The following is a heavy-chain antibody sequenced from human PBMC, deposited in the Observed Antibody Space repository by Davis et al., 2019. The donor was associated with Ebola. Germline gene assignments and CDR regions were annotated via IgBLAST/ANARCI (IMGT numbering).Heavy chain of an antibody. V-gene: IGHV5-51*01. CDR3: ARLSSGWYQLFDY. CDR1: GYSFTSYW. CDR2: IYPGDSDT. J-gene: IGHJ4*02. Sequence: KVSCKGSGYSFTSYWIGWVRQMPGKGLEWMGIIYPGDSDTGYSPSFQGQVTISADKSISTAYLQWSSLKASDTAMYYCARLSSGWYQLFDYWGQGTLVTVSS. D-gene: IGHD6-19*01.